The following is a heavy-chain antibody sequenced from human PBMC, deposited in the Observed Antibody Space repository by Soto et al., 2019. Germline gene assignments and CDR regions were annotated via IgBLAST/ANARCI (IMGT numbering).Heavy chain of an antibody. Sequence: EVQLVESGGGLVKPGGSLRLSCAASGFTFSNAWMNWVRQAPGKGLEWVGRIKSKTDGGTTDYAAPVKGRFTISRDDSKNTLYLQMNSLKTEDTAVYYCTTDPRMYYYDSSGYHSAYGMDVWGQGTTVTVSS. CDR1: GFTFSNAW. CDR2: IKSKTDGGTT. D-gene: IGHD3-22*01. J-gene: IGHJ6*02. CDR3: TTDPRMYYYDSSGYHSAYGMDV. V-gene: IGHV3-15*07.